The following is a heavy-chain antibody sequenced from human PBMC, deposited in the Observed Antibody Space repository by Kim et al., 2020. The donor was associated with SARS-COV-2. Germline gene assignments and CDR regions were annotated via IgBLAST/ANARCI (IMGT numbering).Heavy chain of an antibody. CDR2: IYDDGTT. CDR1: GFTVSNSY. Sequence: GGSLRLSCAASGFTVSNSYMSWIRQAPGKGLEWGSVIYDDGTTYNADSVKGRFTISRDNPKNTLHLQMNSLSVEDTAMYYCARGARFSAIVDFWGQGTLV. D-gene: IGHD3-3*01. CDR3: ARGARFSAIVDF. J-gene: IGHJ4*02. V-gene: IGHV3-53*01.